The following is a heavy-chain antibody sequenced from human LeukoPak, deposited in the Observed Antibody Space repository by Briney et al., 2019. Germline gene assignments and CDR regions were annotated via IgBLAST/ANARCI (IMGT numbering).Heavy chain of an antibody. J-gene: IGHJ4*02. CDR3: ARVSVWGSYRYPEY. CDR2: ISAYNGNT. Sequence: ASVKVSCKASGYTFTSYDINWVRQAPGQGLEWMGWISAYNGNTNYAQKLQGRVTMTTDTSTSTAYMELRSLRSDDTAVYYCARVSVWGSYRYPEYWGQGTLVTVSS. V-gene: IGHV1-18*01. D-gene: IGHD3-16*02. CDR1: GYTFTSYD.